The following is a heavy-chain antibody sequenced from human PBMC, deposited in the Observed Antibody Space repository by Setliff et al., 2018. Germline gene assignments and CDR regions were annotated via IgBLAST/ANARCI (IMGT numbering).Heavy chain of an antibody. Sequence: SETLSLTCAVYGGSFSGYYWSWIRQPPGKGLEWIGEIYHSGSTNYNPSLKSRVTISVDKSKNQFSLNLRSVTAADTAIYYCARLYYASRALYFDSWGQGTLVTVSS. CDR3: ARLYYASRALYFDS. CDR2: IYHSGST. D-gene: IGHD3-16*01. J-gene: IGHJ4*02. V-gene: IGHV4-34*01. CDR1: GGSFSGYY.